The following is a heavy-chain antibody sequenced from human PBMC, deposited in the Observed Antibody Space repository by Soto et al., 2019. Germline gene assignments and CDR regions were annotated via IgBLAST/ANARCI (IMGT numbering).Heavy chain of an antibody. CDR3: ARHHGASVITFYGMDV. Sequence: PGESLKISCKCSGDSFSSYLIGWVRQMPGKGLEWMGIIYPADSDTRYSPSFQGQVTISVDKSIDTAFLQWRSLKASDTAIYYCARHHGASVITFYGMDVWGQGTTVTVSS. CDR2: IYPADSDT. J-gene: IGHJ6*02. V-gene: IGHV5-51*01. CDR1: GDSFSSYL. D-gene: IGHD3-16*01.